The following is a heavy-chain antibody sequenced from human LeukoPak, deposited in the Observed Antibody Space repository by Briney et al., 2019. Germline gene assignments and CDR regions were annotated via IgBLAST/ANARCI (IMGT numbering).Heavy chain of an antibody. Sequence: PEGSLRLSCVASGFTFSTYSMNWVHQAPGKGLEWVSSISSSSSNIYYADSVKGRFTISRDNAKNSLYLQMNGLRAEDTAVYYCATEFLGALAETEDYWGQGTLVTVSS. V-gene: IGHV3-21*01. J-gene: IGHJ4*02. D-gene: IGHD6-19*01. CDR3: ATEFLGALAETEDY. CDR2: ISSSSSNI. CDR1: GFTFSTYS.